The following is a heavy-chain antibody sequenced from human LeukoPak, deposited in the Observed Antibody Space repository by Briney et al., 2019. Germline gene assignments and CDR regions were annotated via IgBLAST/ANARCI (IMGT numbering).Heavy chain of an antibody. CDR2: IYSGGST. CDR1: GFTVSSNY. J-gene: IGHJ6*02. D-gene: IGHD5-18*01. CDR3: ARVIQLALLSDYGMDV. V-gene: IGHV3-66*01. Sequence: GGSLRLSCAASGFTVSSNYMSWVRQAPGKGLEWVSVIYSGGSTYYADSVKGRFTISRDNSKNTLYLQMNSLRAEDTAVYYCARVIQLALLSDYGMDVWGQGTTVTVSS.